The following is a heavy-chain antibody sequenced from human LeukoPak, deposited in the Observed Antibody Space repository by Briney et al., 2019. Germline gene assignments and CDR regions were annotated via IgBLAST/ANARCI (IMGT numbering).Heavy chain of an antibody. Sequence: GGSLRLSCAASGFTFSSYSMNWVRQAPGKGLEWVSSISSSSSYIYYADSVKGRFTISRDNAKNSLYLQMNSLRAEDTAVYYCARLGRGELYDFWSGHPFDYWGQGTLVTVSS. D-gene: IGHD3-3*01. CDR1: GFTFSSYS. CDR2: ISSSSSYI. V-gene: IGHV3-21*01. J-gene: IGHJ4*02. CDR3: ARLGRGELYDFWSGHPFDY.